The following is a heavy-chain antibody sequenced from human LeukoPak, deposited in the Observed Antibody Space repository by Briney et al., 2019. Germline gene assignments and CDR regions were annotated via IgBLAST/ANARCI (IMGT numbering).Heavy chain of an antibody. CDR3: AGRTAATTRPFDY. CDR1: GVSIDSYH. CDR2: FYYTGST. Sequence: PPETLSLTCSVSGVSIDSYHWSWIRQPPGKGLEWIGYFYYTGSTNYSPSFEGRVTISEDTSKNQISLRLTPVTAADTAVYYCAGRTAATTRPFDYWGQGTLVTVSS. D-gene: IGHD2-21*02. V-gene: IGHV4-59*01. J-gene: IGHJ4*02.